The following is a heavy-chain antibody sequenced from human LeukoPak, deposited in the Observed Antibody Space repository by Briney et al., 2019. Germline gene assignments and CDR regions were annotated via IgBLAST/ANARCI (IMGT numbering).Heavy chain of an antibody. D-gene: IGHD3-10*01. Sequence: ASVKVSCKASGYTFTSYGISWARQAPGQGLEWMGWISAYNGNTNYAQKLQGRVTMTTDTSTSTAYMELRSLRSDDTAVYYCARIYYYGSGSYYKTHYYGMDVWGQGTTVTVSS. CDR1: GYTFTSYG. V-gene: IGHV1-18*01. J-gene: IGHJ6*02. CDR2: ISAYNGNT. CDR3: ARIYYYGSGSYYKTHYYGMDV.